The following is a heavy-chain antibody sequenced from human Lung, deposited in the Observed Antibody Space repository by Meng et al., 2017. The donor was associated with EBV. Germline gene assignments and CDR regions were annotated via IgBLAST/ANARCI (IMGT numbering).Heavy chain of an antibody. CDR1: GYRFTGNY. Sequence: QVQWVRSGAEIKKRGDSVKVSCKASGYRFTGNYMHWVRQAPGQGLEWMGIVNPGVGSAAYAQKFQGRVSMTCDTSTSTAYMELTSLRSTDTAVYYCARVDCSGGSCYPDYWGQGTLVTVSS. V-gene: IGHV1-46*01. CDR2: VNPGVGSA. CDR3: ARVDCSGGSCYPDY. D-gene: IGHD2-15*01. J-gene: IGHJ4*02.